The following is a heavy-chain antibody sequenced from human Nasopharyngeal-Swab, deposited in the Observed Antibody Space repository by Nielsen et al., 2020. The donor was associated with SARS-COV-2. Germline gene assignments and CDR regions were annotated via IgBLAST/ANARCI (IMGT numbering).Heavy chain of an antibody. J-gene: IGHJ4*02. Sequence: GESLKISCVASRFTFNTYTMHWVRQAPGKGLEWVALISYDDGNNKYYADSVKGRFTISRDNSKNTLYLQMNSLRLEDTAVYYCARSFARDDILTGFDSWGQGTLVTVSS. CDR2: ISYDDGNNK. D-gene: IGHD3-9*01. CDR1: RFTFNTYT. CDR3: ARSFARDDILTGFDS. V-gene: IGHV3-30-3*01.